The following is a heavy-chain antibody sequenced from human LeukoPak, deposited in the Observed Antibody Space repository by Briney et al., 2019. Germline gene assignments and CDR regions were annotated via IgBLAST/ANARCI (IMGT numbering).Heavy chain of an antibody. CDR3: AKDTRASSSRVSFDY. CDR2: ISGSGGGT. D-gene: IGHD6-13*01. CDR1: GFTFSSYA. V-gene: IGHV3-23*01. J-gene: IGHJ4*02. Sequence: PGGSLRLSCTASGFTFSSYAMSWVRQAPGKGLEWVSAISGSGGGTYYADSVKGRFTISRDNSKNTLYLQMNSLRAEDTAVYYCAKDTRASSSRVSFDYWGQGTLVTVSS.